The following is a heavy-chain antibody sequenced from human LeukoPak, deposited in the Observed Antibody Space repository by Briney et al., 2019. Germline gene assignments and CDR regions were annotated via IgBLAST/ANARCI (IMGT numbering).Heavy chain of an antibody. CDR2: ISDSGSRT. CDR1: GFTFSTYP. Sequence: GGSLRLSCPASGFTFSTYPMIWIRQAPGKGLDWVSGISDSGSRTYYPAYVEGGLTLSRENSKNTVFLKMNSPRADDTAVYYCAKVLSLPEHYWYGMDVWGQGATVTVSS. V-gene: IGHV3-23*01. D-gene: IGHD2-15*01. CDR3: AKVLSLPEHYWYGMDV. J-gene: IGHJ6*02.